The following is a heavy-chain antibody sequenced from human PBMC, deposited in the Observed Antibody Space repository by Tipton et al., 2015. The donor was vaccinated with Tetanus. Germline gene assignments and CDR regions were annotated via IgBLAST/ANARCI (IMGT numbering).Heavy chain of an antibody. V-gene: IGHV3-74*01. CDR2: INGGGTTT. Sequence: GSLRLSCAASGFTFSGHWMHWVRQAPGKGLVWVARINGGGTTTTYADSLKGRFTISRDNAKNTLYLQMNSLTAEDTALYYCARGDGSDWSLLWGQGPLVTVSS. CDR1: GFTFSGHW. CDR3: ARGDGSDWSLL. D-gene: IGHD6-19*01. J-gene: IGHJ4*02.